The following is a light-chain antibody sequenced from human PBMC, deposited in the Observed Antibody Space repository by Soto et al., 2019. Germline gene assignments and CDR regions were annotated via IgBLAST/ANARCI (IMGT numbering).Light chain of an antibody. J-gene: IGKJ1*01. CDR3: HQRKSWPRT. CDR2: QTS. V-gene: IGKV3D-15*03. Sequence: EVVMRQSPATRSVSRVGVGTRSVMASQGIGDTLAWYQHKPGQTPRLLIYQTSLRAAGIPARFSASGSGTDFTLTISDVQPEDFALYYCHQRKSWPRTFGQGTKVDIK. CDR1: QGIGDT.